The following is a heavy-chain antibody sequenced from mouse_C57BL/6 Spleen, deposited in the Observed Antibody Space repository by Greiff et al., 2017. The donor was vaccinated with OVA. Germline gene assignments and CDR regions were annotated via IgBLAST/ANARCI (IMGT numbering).Heavy chain of an antibody. CDR2: INPNNGGT. D-gene: IGHD2-3*01. J-gene: IGHJ1*03. CDR1: GYTFTDYN. V-gene: IGHV1-22*01. CDR3: AREDGYSSWYFDV. Sequence: EVHLVESGPELVKPGASVKMSCKASGYTFTDYNMHWVKQSHGKSLEWIGYINPNNGGTSYNQKFKGKATLTVNKSSSTAYMELRSLTSEDSAVYYCAREDGYSSWYFDVWGTGTTVTVSS.